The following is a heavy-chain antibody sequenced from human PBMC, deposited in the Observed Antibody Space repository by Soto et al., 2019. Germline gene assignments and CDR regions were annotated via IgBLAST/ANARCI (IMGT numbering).Heavy chain of an antibody. CDR1: GFTFSSYW. J-gene: IGHJ4*02. Sequence: GGSLRLSCAASGFTFSSYWMHWVRQAPGKGLVWVSRINSDGSSTSYADSVKGRFTISRDNAKNTLYLQMNSLRAEDTAVYYCARVQQWLAPFDYWGQGTRVTVSS. CDR2: INSDGSST. D-gene: IGHD6-19*01. CDR3: ARVQQWLAPFDY. V-gene: IGHV3-74*01.